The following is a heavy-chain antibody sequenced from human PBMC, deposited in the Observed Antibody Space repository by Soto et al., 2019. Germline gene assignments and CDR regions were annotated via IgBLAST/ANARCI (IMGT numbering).Heavy chain of an antibody. J-gene: IGHJ6*02. CDR2: IVVGSGNT. CDR3: AREGYYSGSGTYSPPRNYGMDV. V-gene: IGHV1-58*01. D-gene: IGHD3-10*01. CDR1: GFTFTSSA. Sequence: SVKVSCKASGFTFTSSAVQWVRQARGQRLEWIGWIVVGSGNTNYAQKFQERVTITRDMSTRTAYMELRSLTSDDTAVYFCAREGYYSGSGTYSPPRNYGMDVWGQGTTVTVSS.